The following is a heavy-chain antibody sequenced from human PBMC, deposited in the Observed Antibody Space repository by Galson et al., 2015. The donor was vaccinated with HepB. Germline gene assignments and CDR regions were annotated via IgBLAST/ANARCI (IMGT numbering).Heavy chain of an antibody. D-gene: IGHD1-26*01. Sequence: SLRLSCAASGFTFSSYWMHWVCQGPGKGLVWVSRSNSDGSRTSYADSVKGRFTISRDNAKNTLYLLMNSLRAEDTAVYYCARDKARSVVGATTEYNYYYGMDVWGPGTTVTVSS. CDR1: GFTFSSYW. J-gene: IGHJ6*02. CDR2: SNSDGSRT. CDR3: ARDKARSVVGATTEYNYYYGMDV. V-gene: IGHV3-74*01.